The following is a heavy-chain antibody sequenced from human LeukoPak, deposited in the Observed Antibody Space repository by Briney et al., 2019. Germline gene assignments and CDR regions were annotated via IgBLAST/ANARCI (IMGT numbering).Heavy chain of an antibody. CDR3: ARASYWYLRWFDP. D-gene: IGHD4-23*01. J-gene: IGHJ5*02. CDR2: IIPILGIA. V-gene: IGHV1-69*04. CDR1: GYTFTSYD. Sequence: ASVKVSCKASGYTFTSYDINWVRQATGQGLEWMGRIIPILGIANYAQKFQGRVTITADKSTSTAYMELSSLRSEDTAVYYCARASYWYLRWFDPWGQGTLVTVSS.